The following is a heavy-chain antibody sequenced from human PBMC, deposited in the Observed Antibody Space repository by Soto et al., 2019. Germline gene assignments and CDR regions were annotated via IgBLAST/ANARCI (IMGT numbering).Heavy chain of an antibody. CDR1: GGSFSGYY. J-gene: IGHJ5*02. D-gene: IGHD6-6*01. V-gene: IGHV4-34*09. Sequence: SETLSLTCAVYGGSFSGYYLSWIRQPPGKGLEWIGEINHSGSTNYNPSLKSRVTISVDTSKNQFSLKLSSVTAADTAVYYCAREYSSSLNWFDPWGQGTLVTVSS. CDR3: AREYSSSLNWFDP. CDR2: INHSGST.